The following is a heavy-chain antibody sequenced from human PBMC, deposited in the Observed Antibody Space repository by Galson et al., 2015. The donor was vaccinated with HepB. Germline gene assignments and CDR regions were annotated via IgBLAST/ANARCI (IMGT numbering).Heavy chain of an antibody. CDR2: ISSSSSYI. D-gene: IGHD4-17*01. J-gene: IGHJ6*02. CDR3: ARDRRDRLRPGVRGYYYYGMDV. CDR1: GFTFSSYS. Sequence: SLRLSCAASGFTFSSYSMNWVRQAPGKGLEWVSSISSSSSYIYYADSVKGRFNISRDNAKNSLYLQMNSLRAEDTAVYYCARDRRDRLRPGVRGYYYYGMDVWGQGTTVTVSS. V-gene: IGHV3-21*01.